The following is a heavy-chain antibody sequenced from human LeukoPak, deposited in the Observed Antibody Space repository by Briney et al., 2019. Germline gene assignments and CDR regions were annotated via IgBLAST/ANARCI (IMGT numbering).Heavy chain of an antibody. V-gene: IGHV3-48*03. CDR2: ISGSGSTR. D-gene: IGHD1-20*01. CDR1: GFTFSSYE. Sequence: GGSLRLSCAASGFTFSSYEMNWVRQAPGKGLEWVSYISGSGSTRYYTDSVKGRFTISRDNAKNSLYLQMNSLRAEDTAVYYCVRDPGMTGTSYWGQGTLVTVSS. CDR3: VRDPGMTGTSY. J-gene: IGHJ4*02.